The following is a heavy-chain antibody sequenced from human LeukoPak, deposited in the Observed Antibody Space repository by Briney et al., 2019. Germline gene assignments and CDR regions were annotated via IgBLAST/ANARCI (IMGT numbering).Heavy chain of an antibody. D-gene: IGHD6-13*01. CDR2: IYSGGST. CDR1: GFTVSSNY. V-gene: IGHV3-53*05. Sequence: GGSLRLSCAAFGFTVSSNYMSWIRQAPGKGLDWVSVIYSGGSTYYADSVKGRFTISRDSSKTTLYLQMNSLRAEDTAVYYCAKDSIRQQLYYFDSWGQGTLVTVYS. CDR3: AKDSIRQQLYYFDS. J-gene: IGHJ4*02.